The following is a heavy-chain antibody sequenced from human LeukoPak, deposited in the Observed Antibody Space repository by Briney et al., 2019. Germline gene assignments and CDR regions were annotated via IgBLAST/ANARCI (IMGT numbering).Heavy chain of an antibody. CDR2: ISGSGGST. D-gene: IGHD3-3*01. V-gene: IGHV3-23*01. CDR3: AKPTTIFGVVMPFDY. CDR1: GFTFSSYA. Sequence: QSGGSLRLSCAASGFTFSSYAMSWVRQAPGKGLEWVSAISGSGGSTYYADSVKGRFTISRDNSKNTLYLQMNSLRAEDTAVYYCAKPTTIFGVVMPFDYWGQGTLVTVSS. J-gene: IGHJ4*02.